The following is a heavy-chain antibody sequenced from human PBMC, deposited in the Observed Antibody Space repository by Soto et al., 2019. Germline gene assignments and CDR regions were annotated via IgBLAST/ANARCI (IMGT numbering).Heavy chain of an antibody. J-gene: IGHJ4*02. Sequence: QVQLQESGPGLVKPSQTLSLTCTVSGASISSGGSYYSWIRQHPGRGLEWIGDIYNSGTTVYNPSLKGRLTISLDTSENQFSLKLSSVTAADTAVYYCARVWWTQRCFDNWGQGTLVTVSS. D-gene: IGHD5-18*01. V-gene: IGHV4-31*03. CDR2: IYNSGTT. CDR3: ARVWWTQRCFDN. CDR1: GASISSGGSY.